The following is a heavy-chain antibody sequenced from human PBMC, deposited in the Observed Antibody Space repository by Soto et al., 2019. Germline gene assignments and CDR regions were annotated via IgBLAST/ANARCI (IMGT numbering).Heavy chain of an antibody. V-gene: IGHV3-48*03. CDR2: ISTSGSTV. J-gene: IGHJ4*02. D-gene: IGHD2-2*01. CDR1: RFTFSTYE. CDR3: VRYCSTTLCNGVATRTFDY. Sequence: GSLRLSCAASRFTFSTYEMNWVRQAPGKGLEWVSYISTSGSTVYYADSVKGRFTISRDNTRNSLYLQMNSLRDEDTALYYCVRYCSTTLCNGVATRTFDYWGQGTLVTVSS.